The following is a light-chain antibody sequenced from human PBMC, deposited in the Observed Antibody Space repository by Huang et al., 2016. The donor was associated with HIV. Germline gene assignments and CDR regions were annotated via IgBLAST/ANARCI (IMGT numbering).Light chain of an antibody. V-gene: IGKV1-39*01. J-gene: IGKJ1*01. Sequence: DIQMTQSPSSLSASVGDRVTITCRASQTIDKHLNWYQQKPGKAPKLLISVASSLQSGVPSRFSGGGSGTFFTLTINGPQPEDSASYYCQQGYVTPWTFGQGTKVEIK. CDR1: QTIDKH. CDR2: VAS. CDR3: QQGYVTPWT.